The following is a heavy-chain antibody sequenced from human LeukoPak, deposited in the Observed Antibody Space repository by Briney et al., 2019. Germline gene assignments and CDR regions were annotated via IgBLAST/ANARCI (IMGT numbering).Heavy chain of an antibody. V-gene: IGHV3-23*01. CDR2: ISGSGGST. Sequence: PGGSLRLSCAASGFTFSSYAMSCVRQAPGKGLEWVSAISGSGGSTYYADSVRGRFTISRDNSKNTLYLQMNSLRAEDTAVYYCARTRYSSSFDDYWGQGTLVTVSS. J-gene: IGHJ4*02. D-gene: IGHD6-13*01. CDR3: ARTRYSSSFDDY. CDR1: GFTFSSYA.